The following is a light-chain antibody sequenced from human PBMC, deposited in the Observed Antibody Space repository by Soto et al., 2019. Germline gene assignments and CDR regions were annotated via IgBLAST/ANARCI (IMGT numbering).Light chain of an antibody. CDR3: QQYNSYWT. J-gene: IGKJ1*01. V-gene: IGKV1-5*03. Sequence: DIQMTQSPSTLSAYVGDRVTITCRASQSISSWLAWYQQKPGKAPKLLIYKASSLESGVPSRFSGSGSGTEFTLTISSLQHDDFATYYCQQYNSYWTFGQGTKVDIK. CDR1: QSISSW. CDR2: KAS.